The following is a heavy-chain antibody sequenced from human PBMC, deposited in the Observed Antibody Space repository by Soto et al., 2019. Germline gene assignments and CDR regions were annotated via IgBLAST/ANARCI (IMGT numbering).Heavy chain of an antibody. CDR2: IWYDGSNK. CDR3: ARWRFGELLYHDAFDI. V-gene: IGHV3-33*01. J-gene: IGHJ3*02. Sequence: QVQLVESGGGVVQPGRSLRLSCAASGFTFSSYGMHWVRQAPGKGLEWVAGIWYDGSNKYYADSVKGRFTISRDNSKNTLYLQMNSLRAEDTAVYYCARWRFGELLYHDAFDIWGQGTMVTVSS. D-gene: IGHD3-10*01. CDR1: GFTFSSYG.